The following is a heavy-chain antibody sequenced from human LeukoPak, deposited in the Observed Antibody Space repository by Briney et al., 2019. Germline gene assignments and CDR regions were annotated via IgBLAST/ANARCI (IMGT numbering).Heavy chain of an antibody. Sequence: SGPTLVNPTQTLTLTCIFSGFSLSTSGMCVSWIRQPPGKALEWLARIDWDDDKDYSTSLKTRLTISKDTSKNQVVLTMTDMDPVDTATYYCVRIRADSSGWYVDYWGQGTLVTVSS. J-gene: IGHJ4*02. D-gene: IGHD6-19*01. CDR3: VRIRADSSGWYVDY. CDR2: IDWDDDK. CDR1: GFSLSTSGMC. V-gene: IGHV2-70*11.